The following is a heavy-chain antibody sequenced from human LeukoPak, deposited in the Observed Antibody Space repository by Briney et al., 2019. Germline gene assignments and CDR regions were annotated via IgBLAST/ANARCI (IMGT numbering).Heavy chain of an antibody. CDR3: ARGGSGWLLDY. D-gene: IGHD6-19*01. V-gene: IGHV4-39*01. CDR2: IYYSGST. J-gene: IGHJ4*02. CDR1: GGSISSSSYY. Sequence: SETLSLTCTVSGGSISSSSYYWGWIRQPPGKGLEWIGSIYYSGSTYYNPSLKSRVTISVDTSKNQFSLKLSSVTAADTAVYYCARGGSGWLLDYWGQGTLVTVSS.